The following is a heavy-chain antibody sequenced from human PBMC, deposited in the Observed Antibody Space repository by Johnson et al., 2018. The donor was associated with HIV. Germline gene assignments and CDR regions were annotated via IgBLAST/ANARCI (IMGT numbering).Heavy chain of an antibody. CDR1: GFTFSSYG. Sequence: QVQLVESGGGVVQPGRSLRLSCAASGFTFSSYGMHWVRQAPGKGLEWVADISHDESYKYYADSVKGRFTISRDKNMLYLQMNSLRAEDTAVYYCARVSSSTIAVAGHPFDIWGQGTMVTVSS. CDR2: ISHDESYK. CDR3: ARVSSSTIAVAGHPFDI. J-gene: IGHJ3*02. D-gene: IGHD6-19*01. V-gene: IGHV3-30*03.